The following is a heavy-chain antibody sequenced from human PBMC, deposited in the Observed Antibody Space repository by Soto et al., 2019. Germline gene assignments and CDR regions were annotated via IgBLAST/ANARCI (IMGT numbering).Heavy chain of an antibody. CDR1: GYTFTSHG. Sequence: QVQRVQSGAEVKKPGASVKVSCKASGYTFTSHGISWVRQAPGQGLEWMGWISANNGDTNYAQKFQGRVTVTTDTSTSTGYMELRSLRSEDTAVYYCARMVRGSNIDYYYYMDVWGIGTTVTVSS. V-gene: IGHV1-18*01. CDR2: ISANNGDT. J-gene: IGHJ6*03. D-gene: IGHD3-10*01. CDR3: ARMVRGSNIDYYYYMDV.